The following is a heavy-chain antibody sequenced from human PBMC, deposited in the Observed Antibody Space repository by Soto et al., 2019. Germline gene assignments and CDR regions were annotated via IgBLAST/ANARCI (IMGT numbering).Heavy chain of an antibody. CDR2: INPNSGGT. Sequence: ASVKVSCKASGYTFTGYYIHWVRQAPGQGLEWMGWINPNSGGTNYAQKFQGWVTMTRDTSISTAYMELSRLRSDDTAVYYCATSRRAGDAFDIWGQGTMVTVSS. V-gene: IGHV1-2*04. CDR3: ATSRRAGDAFDI. J-gene: IGHJ3*02. D-gene: IGHD6-19*01. CDR1: GYTFTGYY.